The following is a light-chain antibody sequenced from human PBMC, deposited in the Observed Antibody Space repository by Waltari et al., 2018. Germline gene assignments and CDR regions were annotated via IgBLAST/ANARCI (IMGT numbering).Light chain of an antibody. J-gene: IGLJ3*02. Sequence: QSVLPQPPSASVAPGQTVTISCSGSGSNIGSRSVSWYQQLPGTAPKLLSYRNDQRPSGVPDRFSGSKSGTSASLAISGLRSEDEADYYCVAWDDSLSGRLFGGGTKLTVL. CDR3: VAWDDSLSGRL. CDR1: GSNIGSRS. V-gene: IGLV1-47*01. CDR2: RND.